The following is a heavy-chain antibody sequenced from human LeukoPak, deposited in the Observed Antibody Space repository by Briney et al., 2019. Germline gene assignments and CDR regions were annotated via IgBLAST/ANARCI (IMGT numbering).Heavy chain of an antibody. J-gene: IGHJ4*02. CDR3: ASSQTGTYLRFDY. CDR2: ISYGGST. Sequence: SETLSLTCTVSGDSINSRSYFWGWIRQPPGKGLEWIGSISYGGSTYYNPSLKSRVTLSVDRSKSQFSLQLSSVTAADTAVYYCASSQTGTYLRFDYWGQGTLVTVSP. CDR1: GDSINSRSYF. V-gene: IGHV4-39*01. D-gene: IGHD1-26*01.